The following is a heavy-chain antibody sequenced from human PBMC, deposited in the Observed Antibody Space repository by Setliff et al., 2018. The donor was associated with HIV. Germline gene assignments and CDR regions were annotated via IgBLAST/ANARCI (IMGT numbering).Heavy chain of an antibody. CDR2: IYHSRST. CDR3: ARTGIGDTAMVKGFDP. J-gene: IGHJ5*02. V-gene: IGHV4-38-2*02. D-gene: IGHD5-18*01. Sequence: SETLSLTCTVSNYSISSGYYWGWIRQPPGKGLELIANIYHSRSTYYNPSLQSRVAISVDTSRNQFYLKLSSVTAADTAMYYCARTGIGDTAMVKGFDPWGQGTLVTVSS. CDR1: NYSISSGYY.